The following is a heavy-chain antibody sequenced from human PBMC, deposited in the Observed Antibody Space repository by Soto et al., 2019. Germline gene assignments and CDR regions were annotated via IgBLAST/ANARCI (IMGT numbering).Heavy chain of an antibody. CDR1: GFTFSSYA. CDR3: ARDSLVLYMVRGVDYPDY. Sequence: GGSLRLSCAASGFTFSSYAMHWVRQAPGKGLEWVAVISYDGSNKYYADSVKGRFTISRDNSKNTLNLQMNSLRAEDTAVYYCARDSLVLYMVRGVDYPDYWGQGTLVTVSS. J-gene: IGHJ4*02. V-gene: IGHV3-30-3*01. D-gene: IGHD3-10*01. CDR2: ISYDGSNK.